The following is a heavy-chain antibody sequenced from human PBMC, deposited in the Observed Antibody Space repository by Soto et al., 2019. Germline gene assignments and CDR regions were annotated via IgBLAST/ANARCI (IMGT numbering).Heavy chain of an antibody. D-gene: IGHD1-26*01. J-gene: IGHJ4*02. Sequence: EVQLVESGGGLVKPGGSLRLSCAASGFTFSSYSMNWVRQAPGKGLEWVSSVSSSSNYIYYADSVKGRFTISRDNAKNSLFLKVNSLRAEDTAVYYCSRDLVGATIWGQGTLVTVSS. CDR1: GFTFSSYS. CDR2: VSSSSNYI. CDR3: SRDLVGATI. V-gene: IGHV3-21*01.